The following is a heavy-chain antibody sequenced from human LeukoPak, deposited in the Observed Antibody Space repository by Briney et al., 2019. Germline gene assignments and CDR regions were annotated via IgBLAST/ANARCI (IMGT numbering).Heavy chain of an antibody. Sequence: GGSLSLSCAASGFSFSTYNMNWVRQGPGKGLEWVSAISVSGNTYHADSVKGRFTISRDSSKNTLYLQMNSLRAGDAAVYYCAKAPVTTCSGAYCYPFDYWSQGTLVTVSS. CDR1: GFSFSTYN. CDR2: ISVSGNT. D-gene: IGHD2-15*01. V-gene: IGHV3-23*01. CDR3: AKAPVTTCSGAYCYPFDY. J-gene: IGHJ4*02.